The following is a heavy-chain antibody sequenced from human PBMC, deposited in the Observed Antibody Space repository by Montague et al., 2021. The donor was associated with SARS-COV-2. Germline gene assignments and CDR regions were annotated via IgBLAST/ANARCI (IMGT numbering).Heavy chain of an antibody. J-gene: IGHJ4*02. CDR1: GGSISSNY. D-gene: IGHD3-22*01. V-gene: IGHV4-59*01. CDR2: IYDSWST. Sequence: SETRSLTCTVSGGSISSNYWSWIRQPPGKGLEWIGYIYDSWSTNYNPSLKRRVTISVDTSKNKFSLKLSSVTAADTAVYYYARAMHYYSSSGYYFDYWGQGTLVTVSS. CDR3: ARAMHYYSSSGYYFDY.